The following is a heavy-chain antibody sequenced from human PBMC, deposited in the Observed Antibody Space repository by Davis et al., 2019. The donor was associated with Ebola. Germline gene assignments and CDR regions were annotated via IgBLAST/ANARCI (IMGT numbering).Heavy chain of an antibody. CDR2: ISYDGSNK. Sequence: PGGSLRLSCAASGFTFSSYAMHWVRQAPGKGLEWVAVISYDGSNKYYADSVKGRFTISRDNSKNTLYLQMNSLRAEDTAVYYCAKVTYCGGDCYSRYYYGMDVWGQGTTVTVSS. V-gene: IGHV3-30-3*01. CDR1: GFTFSSYA. CDR3: AKVTYCGGDCYSRYYYGMDV. D-gene: IGHD2-21*02. J-gene: IGHJ6*02.